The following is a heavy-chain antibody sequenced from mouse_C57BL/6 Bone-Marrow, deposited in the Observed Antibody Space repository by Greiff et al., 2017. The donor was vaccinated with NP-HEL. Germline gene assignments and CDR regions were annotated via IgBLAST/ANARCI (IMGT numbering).Heavy chain of an antibody. Sequence: VQLQQSGAELVRPGASVKLSCTASGFNIKDDYMHWVKQRPEQGLEWIGWIDPANGDTEYASKFQGKATITADTSSNTAYLQLSSLTSEDTAVYYCTNGSSPAWFAYWGQGTLVTVSA. D-gene: IGHD1-1*01. J-gene: IGHJ3*01. CDR2: IDPANGDT. CDR1: GFNIKDDY. CDR3: TNGSSPAWFAY. V-gene: IGHV14-4*01.